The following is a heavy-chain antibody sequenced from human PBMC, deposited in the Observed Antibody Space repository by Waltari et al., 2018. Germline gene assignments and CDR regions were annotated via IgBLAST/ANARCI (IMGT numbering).Heavy chain of an antibody. CDR1: GFSLSTSGMR. J-gene: IGHJ6*02. CDR3: ARGWAGGYYYYGMDV. V-gene: IGHV2-70*04. D-gene: IGHD1-26*01. CDR2: IDWDDDK. Sequence: QVTLKESGPALVKPTQTLTLTCTFSGFSLSTSGMRVSWIRQPPGKALEWLARIDWDDDKFYSTSLKTRLTISKDTSKNQVVLTMTNMDPVDTDTYYCARGWAGGYYYYGMDVWGQGTTVTVSS.